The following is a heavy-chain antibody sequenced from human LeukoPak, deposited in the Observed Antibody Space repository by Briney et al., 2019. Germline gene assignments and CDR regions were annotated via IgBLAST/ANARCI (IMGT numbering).Heavy chain of an antibody. CDR2: ISAYNGNT. CDR1: GYTFTSYG. Sequence: ASVKVSCKASGYTFTSYGISWVRQAPGQGLEWMGWISAYNGNTNYAQKLQGRVTMTTDTSSSTAYMELRSLRSDDTAVYYCARDSLRPDYFDYWGQGTLVTVSS. CDR3: ARDSLRPDYFDY. V-gene: IGHV1-18*01. J-gene: IGHJ4*02.